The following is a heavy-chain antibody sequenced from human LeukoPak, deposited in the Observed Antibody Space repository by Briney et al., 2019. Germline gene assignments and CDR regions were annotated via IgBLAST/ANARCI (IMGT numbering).Heavy chain of an antibody. CDR3: ARQALCRESRSYYMDV. Sequence: SVNVSFKASGGTFIIYAISWVRQAPRQGLEWMGGIIPIFGTANYAQKFQGRVTITADESTSTAYMGLSSLRSEDTAVYYCARQALCRESRSYYMDVWGKGTTVTISS. D-gene: IGHD6-6*01. V-gene: IGHV1-69*13. CDR1: GGTFIIYA. CDR2: IIPIFGTA. J-gene: IGHJ6*03.